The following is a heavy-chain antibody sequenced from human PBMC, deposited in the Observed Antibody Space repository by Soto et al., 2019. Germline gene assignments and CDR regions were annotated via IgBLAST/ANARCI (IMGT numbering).Heavy chain of an antibody. Sequence: DTLRFSCKGSGYSFTSYRISWVRQIPGKGVEWMGRIDPSDSYTNYSPSFQGHVTISAEKSISTAYLKWSSLKASETAMYYCARRAAATDYYGMDVWGQGITVTV. V-gene: IGHV5-10-1*01. J-gene: IGHJ6*02. CDR1: GYSFTSYR. CDR3: ARRAAATDYYGMDV. D-gene: IGHD2-2*01. CDR2: IDPSDSYT.